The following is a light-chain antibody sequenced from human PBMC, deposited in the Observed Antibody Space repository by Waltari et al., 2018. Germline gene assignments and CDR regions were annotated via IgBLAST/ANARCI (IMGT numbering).Light chain of an antibody. CDR2: KDN. J-gene: IGLJ2*01. CDR1: ALPKQY. CDR3: QSSDSSGTYPYVV. Sequence: SYELTQPPSVSVSPGQTARITCSGDALPKQYAYWYQQKPGQAPVLVIYKDNERPSGIPERFSGSSSGTTVTLTISGVQAEDEADYYCQSSDSSGTYPYVVFGGGTKLTVL. V-gene: IGLV3-25*03.